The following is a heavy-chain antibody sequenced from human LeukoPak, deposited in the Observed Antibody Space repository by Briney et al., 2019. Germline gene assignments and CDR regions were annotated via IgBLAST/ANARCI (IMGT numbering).Heavy chain of an antibody. Sequence: GRSLRLSCAASGFTFSSYGMHWVRQAPGKGLGWVAVISYDGSNKYYADSVKGRFTISRDNSKNTLYLQMNSLRAEDTAVYYCAKGGLRYSDYWGQGTLVTVSS. D-gene: IGHD1-1*01. CDR3: AKGGLRYSDY. CDR1: GFTFSSYG. V-gene: IGHV3-30*18. CDR2: ISYDGSNK. J-gene: IGHJ4*02.